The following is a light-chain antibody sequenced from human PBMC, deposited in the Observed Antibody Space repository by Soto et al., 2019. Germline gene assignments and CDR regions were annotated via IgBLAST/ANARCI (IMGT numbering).Light chain of an antibody. CDR2: GAS. CDR3: QQYGGSPLVT. J-gene: IGKJ4*01. CDR1: QSISSGY. Sequence: ETAVTQSPGTMSLSPGEIATLSCRASQSISSGYLAWYQQRPGQAPRLLISGASNRATGIPDRFSGSGSGTDSTLTISRLEPEDFAVYYCQQYGGSPLVTFGGGTKVEIK. V-gene: IGKV3-20*01.